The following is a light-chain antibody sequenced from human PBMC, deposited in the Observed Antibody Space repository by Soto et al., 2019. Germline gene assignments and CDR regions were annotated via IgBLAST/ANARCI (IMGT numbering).Light chain of an antibody. CDR2: ANN. CDR3: QSFDISLNGYF. Sequence: QSALTQPPSVSGAPGQTVTISCTGSSSNIGADCDVHWYRQLPGTAPKLLIYANNNRPAGVPDRFSASKSGTSASLTITGLQAEDEADYYCQSFDISLNGYFFAAGTKVTVL. J-gene: IGLJ1*01. CDR1: SSNIGADCD. V-gene: IGLV1-40*01.